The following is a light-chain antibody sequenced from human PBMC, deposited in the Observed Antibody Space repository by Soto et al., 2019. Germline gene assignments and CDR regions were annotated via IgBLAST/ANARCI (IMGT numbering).Light chain of an antibody. Sequence: QSALTQPASVSGSPGQSITISCTGTSSDVGGYNYVSWYQQHPGKAPKLMIYEVSNRPSGVSNRFSGSKSGNTASLTISGRQAEDESAYYFSSYTSSSTRCYGFGTGTKLPVL. V-gene: IGLV2-14*01. CDR2: EVS. CDR1: SSDVGGYNY. J-gene: IGLJ1*01. CDR3: SSYTSSSTRCYG.